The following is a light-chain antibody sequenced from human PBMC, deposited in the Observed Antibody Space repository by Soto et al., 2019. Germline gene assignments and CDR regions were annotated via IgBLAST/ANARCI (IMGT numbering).Light chain of an antibody. CDR3: SSYAGSNILYV. CDR1: SSDVGLYNY. CDR2: EVT. V-gene: IGLV2-8*01. Sequence: QSALTQPPSASGSPVQSVTISCTGTSSDVGLYNYVSWYQQHPGKAPKLVIYEVTKRPSGVPDRFSGSKSGNTASLTVSGLRAEDEADYYCSSYAGSNILYVFGTGTKVTVL. J-gene: IGLJ1*01.